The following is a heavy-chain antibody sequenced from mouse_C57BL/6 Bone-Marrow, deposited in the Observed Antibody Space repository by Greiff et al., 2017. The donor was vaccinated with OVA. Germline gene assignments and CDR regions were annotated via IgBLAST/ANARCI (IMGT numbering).Heavy chain of an antibody. CDR3: ARDGTSWFAY. V-gene: IGHV1-55*01. D-gene: IGHD2-1*01. J-gene: IGHJ3*01. CDR2: IYPGSGST. CDR1: GYTFTSYW. Sequence: QVQLKESGAELVKPGASVKMSCKASGYTFTSYWITWVKQRPGQGLEWIGDIYPGSGSTNYNEKFKSKATLTVDTSSSTAYMQLSSLTSENSAVYYCARDGTSWFAYWGQGTLVTVSA.